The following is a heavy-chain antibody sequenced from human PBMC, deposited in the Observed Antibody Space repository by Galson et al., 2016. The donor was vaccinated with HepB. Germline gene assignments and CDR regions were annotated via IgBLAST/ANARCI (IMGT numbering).Heavy chain of an antibody. CDR3: ASDDSGSYRFSDI. V-gene: IGHV3-33*01. J-gene: IGHJ4*02. Sequence: SLRLSCAASGFILSLYGMHWVRQAPGKGLEWLAVIWHDGSKASYADSVKGRFTISRDNSKNTVYLKMKSMSGEDTAAYYCASDDSGSYRFSDIWGQGTLVRVSS. CDR1: GFILSLYG. CDR2: IWHDGSKA. D-gene: IGHD1-26*01.